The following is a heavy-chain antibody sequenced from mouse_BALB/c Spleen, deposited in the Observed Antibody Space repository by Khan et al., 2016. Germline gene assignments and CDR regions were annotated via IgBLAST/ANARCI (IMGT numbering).Heavy chain of an antibody. V-gene: IGHV10S3*01. J-gene: IGHJ4*01. CDR2: IRNKSNDYSI. Sequence: EVQLVETGGGLVQPKGSLKLSCAASGITFNTDALHWVRQAPGKGLEWVARIRNKSNDYSIYYAASVKDRFTISRNDSQRMLFLQMNNLKTEDTAKYVCVRAPLSSYAMDYWGQGTSVTVSS. CDR3: VRAPLSSYAMDY. D-gene: IGHD1-1*01. CDR1: GITFNTDA.